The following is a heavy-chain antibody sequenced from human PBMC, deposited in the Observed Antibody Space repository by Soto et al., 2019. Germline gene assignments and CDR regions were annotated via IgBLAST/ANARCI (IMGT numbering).Heavy chain of an antibody. Sequence: GGSLRLSCAASGITFSSYAMSWVRRAPGKGLEWVSAISGSGGSTYYADSVKGRFTISRDNSKNTVNLQMNSLRAEDTAVYYCARDPWAADYWGQGTLDTVSS. CDR1: GITFSSYA. J-gene: IGHJ4*02. D-gene: IGHD3-16*01. CDR2: ISGSGGST. CDR3: ARDPWAADY. V-gene: IGHV3-23*01.